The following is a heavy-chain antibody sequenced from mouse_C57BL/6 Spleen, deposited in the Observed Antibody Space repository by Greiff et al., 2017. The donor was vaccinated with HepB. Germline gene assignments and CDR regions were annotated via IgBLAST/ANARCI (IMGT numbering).Heavy chain of an antibody. Sequence: QVQLQQSGAELVKPGASVKISCKASGYAFSSYWMNWVKQRPGKGLEWIGQIYPGDGDTNYNGKFKGKATLTADKSSSTAYMQLSSLTSEDSAVYFGARDYYGSSYPYYFDYWGQGTTLTVSS. V-gene: IGHV1-80*01. CDR2: IYPGDGDT. D-gene: IGHD1-1*01. CDR3: ARDYYGSSYPYYFDY. CDR1: GYAFSSYW. J-gene: IGHJ2*01.